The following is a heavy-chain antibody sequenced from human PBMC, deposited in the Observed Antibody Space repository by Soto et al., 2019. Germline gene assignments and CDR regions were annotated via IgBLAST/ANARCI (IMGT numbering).Heavy chain of an antibody. CDR1: GFTFSSYW. CDR2: IHFDGSTT. V-gene: IGHV3-74*01. Sequence: VQLVESGGGLVQPGGSLRLSCAASGFTFSSYWMHWVRQVPGKGLVWVSRIHFDGSTTHYADSVKGRFTISRDNAKNTLSLQMNRLRAEDTAVYYCARDAYISGYYQFDYWGQGTLVTVSS. D-gene: IGHD6-19*01. CDR3: ARDAYISGYYQFDY. J-gene: IGHJ4*02.